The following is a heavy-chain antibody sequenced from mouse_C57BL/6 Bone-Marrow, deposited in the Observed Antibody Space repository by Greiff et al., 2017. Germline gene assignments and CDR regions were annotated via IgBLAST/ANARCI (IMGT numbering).Heavy chain of an antibody. CDR3: ARSGYDYDGDAMDY. D-gene: IGHD2-4*01. Sequence: EVKVEESGAELVRPGSSVKMSCKTSGYTFTSYGINWVKQRPGQGLEWIGYIYIGNGYTEYNEKFKGKATLTSDTSSSTAYMQLSSLTSEDSAIYFCARSGYDYDGDAMDYWGQGTSVTVSS. V-gene: IGHV1-58*01. CDR2: IYIGNGYT. J-gene: IGHJ4*01. CDR1: GYTFTSYG.